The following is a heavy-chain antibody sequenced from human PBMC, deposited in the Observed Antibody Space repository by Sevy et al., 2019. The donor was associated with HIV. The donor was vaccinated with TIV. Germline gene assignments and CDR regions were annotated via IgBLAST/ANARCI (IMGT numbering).Heavy chain of an antibody. CDR1: GFTFSNAW. J-gene: IGHJ4*02. Sequence: GGSLRLSCAASGFTFSNAWMSWVRQAPGKGLEWVGLIKSKTDGGKTDYAEPVKGRFTISRDDSKSTLYLQMNSLKTEDTAIYYCTTDSKARGLSALLDYWGQGTLVTVSS. V-gene: IGHV3-15*01. CDR3: TTDSKARGLSALLDY. D-gene: IGHD3-10*01. CDR2: IKSKTDGGKT.